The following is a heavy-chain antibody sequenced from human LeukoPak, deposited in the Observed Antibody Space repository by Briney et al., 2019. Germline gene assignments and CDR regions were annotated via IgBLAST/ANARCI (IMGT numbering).Heavy chain of an antibody. CDR1: GFTFSSYA. Sequence: GGSLRLSCAASGFTFSSYAMSWVRQAPGKGLEWVSAISGSGGSTYYADSVKGRFTISRDNSKNTLYLQMNSLRAEDTAVYYCAKGRGASSTSCYNYWGQGTLVTVSS. CDR2: ISGSGGST. J-gene: IGHJ4*02. V-gene: IGHV3-23*01. CDR3: AKGRGASSTSCYNY. D-gene: IGHD2-2*02.